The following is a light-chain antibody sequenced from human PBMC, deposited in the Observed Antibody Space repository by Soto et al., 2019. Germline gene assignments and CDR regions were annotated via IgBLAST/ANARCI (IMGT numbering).Light chain of an antibody. CDR1: SSNIGNNG. CDR3: AAWDDSLNGPV. V-gene: IGLV1-36*01. CDR2: YDD. Sequence: QSVLTQPPSVSEAPRQRVTISCSGGSSNIGNNGVNWYQQLPGKAPKLLIYYDDLLPSGVSDRFSGSKSGTSASLAIRGLQSEDGADYYCAAWDDSLNGPVFGGGTKVTVL. J-gene: IGLJ2*01.